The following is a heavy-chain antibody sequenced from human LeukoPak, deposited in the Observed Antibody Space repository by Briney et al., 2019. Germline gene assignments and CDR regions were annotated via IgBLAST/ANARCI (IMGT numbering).Heavy chain of an antibody. CDR3: ATGFQRGYSYGYVDY. D-gene: IGHD5-18*01. CDR1: GYTLTELS. Sequence: ASVKVSCKVSGYTLTELSMPWVRQAPGKGLEWRGGFDPEDGETIYAQKFQGRVTMTEDTSTDTAYMELSSLRSEDTAVYYCATGFQRGYSYGYVDYWGQGTLVTVSS. CDR2: FDPEDGET. V-gene: IGHV1-24*01. J-gene: IGHJ4*02.